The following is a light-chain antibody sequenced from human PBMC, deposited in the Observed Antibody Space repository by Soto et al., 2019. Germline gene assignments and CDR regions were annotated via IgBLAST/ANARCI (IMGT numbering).Light chain of an antibody. J-gene: IGKJ4*01. V-gene: IGKV3-20*01. CDR3: QQYGSSPLLT. CDR1: QSVSSSY. CDR2: GAS. Sequence: EIVLTQSPGTLSLSPGERATLSCRASQSVSSSYLAWYQQKPGQAPRLLIYGASSRVTGIPDRFSGSGSGTDFTLTISRLEPEDFAVYYCQQYGSSPLLTFGGGTKVEIK.